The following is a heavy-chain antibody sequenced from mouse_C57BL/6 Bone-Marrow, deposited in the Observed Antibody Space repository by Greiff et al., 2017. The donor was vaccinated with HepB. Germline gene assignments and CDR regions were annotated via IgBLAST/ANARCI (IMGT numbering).Heavy chain of an antibody. CDR3: ARDGRDYAMDY. J-gene: IGHJ4*01. CDR1: GYAFSSSW. D-gene: IGHD1-1*01. Sequence: QVQLKESGPELVKPGASVKISCKASGYAFSSSWMNWVKQRPGKGLEWIGRIYPGDGDTKYNGKFKGKATLTADKSSSTAYMQLSSLTSEDSAVYFCARDGRDYAMDYWGQGTSVTVSS. CDR2: IYPGDGDT. V-gene: IGHV1-82*01.